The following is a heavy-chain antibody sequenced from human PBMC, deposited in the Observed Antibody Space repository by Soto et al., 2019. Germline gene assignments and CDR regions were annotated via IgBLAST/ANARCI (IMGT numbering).Heavy chain of an antibody. D-gene: IGHD2-8*01. Sequence: ASVKVSCKASGYTFTGYYMHWVRQAPGQGLEWMGWINPNSGGTNYAQKFQGRVTMTRDTSISTAYMELSRLRSDDTAVYYCARDVGYCTNGVCFNPKNWFDPWGQGTLVTVPQ. CDR2: INPNSGGT. CDR3: ARDVGYCTNGVCFNPKNWFDP. V-gene: IGHV1-2*02. J-gene: IGHJ5*02. CDR1: GYTFTGYY.